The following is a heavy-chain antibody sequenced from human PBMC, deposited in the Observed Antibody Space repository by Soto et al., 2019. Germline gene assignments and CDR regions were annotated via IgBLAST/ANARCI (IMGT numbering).Heavy chain of an antibody. CDR1: GGSISSSSYY. CDR2: IYYSGST. D-gene: IGHD3-3*01. Sequence: SETLSLTCTVSGGSISSSSYYWGWIRQPPGKGLEWIGSIYYSGSTYYNPSLKSRVTISVDTSKNQFSLKLSSVTAADTAVYYCASRVSLRFLALFEIDYWGQGTLVTVSS. V-gene: IGHV4-39*01. J-gene: IGHJ4*02. CDR3: ASRVSLRFLALFEIDY.